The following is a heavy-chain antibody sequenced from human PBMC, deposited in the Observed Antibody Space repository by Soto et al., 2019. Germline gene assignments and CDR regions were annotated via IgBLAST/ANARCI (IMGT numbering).Heavy chain of an antibody. D-gene: IGHD6-13*01. V-gene: IGHV4-34*01. CDR2: INHSGST. CDR3: ASYSIAAARGRLMDV. J-gene: IGHJ6*04. Sequence: SETLSLTCAVYGGSFSGYYWSWIRQPPGKGLEWIGEINHSGSTNYNPSLKSRVTISVDTSKNQFSLKLSSVTAADTAVYYCASYSIAAARGRLMDVWGKGTTVTVSS. CDR1: GGSFSGYY.